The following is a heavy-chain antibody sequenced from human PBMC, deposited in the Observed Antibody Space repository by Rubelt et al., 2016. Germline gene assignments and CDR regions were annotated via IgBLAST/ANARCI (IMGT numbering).Heavy chain of an antibody. J-gene: IGHJ4*02. CDR1: GFTFSTYS. CDR2: ISSSSSYI. Sequence: LRLSCAASGFTFSTYSMNWVRQAPGKGLAWVSSISSSSSYIYYADSVKGRFTISRDNAKNSLYLQMNSLRAEDTAVYYCARYKCSGGSCYATFDCWGQGTLVTVSS. V-gene: IGHV3-21*01. CDR3: ARYKCSGGSCYATFDC. D-gene: IGHD2-15*01.